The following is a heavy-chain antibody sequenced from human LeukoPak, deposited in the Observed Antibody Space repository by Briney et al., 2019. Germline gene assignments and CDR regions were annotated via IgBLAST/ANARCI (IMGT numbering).Heavy chain of an antibody. CDR1: GFTFDDYA. V-gene: IGHV3-9*01. CDR3: AKARLGNPRAYSYGIDV. J-gene: IGHJ6*01. Sequence: GGSLRLSCAASGFTFDDYAMYWGRQAPGKGLEWVSGINGNSGTIGYADSVKGRFTISRDNAKNSLYLQMISLRTEDTALYYCAKARLGNPRAYSYGIDVWGQGITVTVSS. CDR2: INGNSGTI. D-gene: IGHD1-26*01.